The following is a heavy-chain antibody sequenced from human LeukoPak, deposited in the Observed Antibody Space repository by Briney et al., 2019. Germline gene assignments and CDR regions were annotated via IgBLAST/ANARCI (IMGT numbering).Heavy chain of an antibody. CDR2: ISTSGTII. J-gene: IGHJ6*03. CDR1: GFTFSSYE. CDR3: AKEGFYCSGGSCYSFYYYYMDV. D-gene: IGHD2-15*01. V-gene: IGHV3-48*03. Sequence: PGGSLRLSCAASGFTFSSYEMNWVRQAPGKGLEWVSLISTSGTIIYYADSVKGRFTISRDNSKNTLYLQMNSLRAEDTAVYYCAKEGFYCSGGSCYSFYYYYMDVWGKGTTVTVSS.